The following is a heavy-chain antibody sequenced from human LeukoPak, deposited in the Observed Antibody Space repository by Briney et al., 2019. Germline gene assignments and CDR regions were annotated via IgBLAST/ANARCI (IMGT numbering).Heavy chain of an antibody. J-gene: IGHJ4*02. CDR2: SSFDGTKK. D-gene: IGHD6-19*01. CDR3: ARVGNSSGWHDAFGYFDS. CDR1: GFNFSNNL. Sequence: GRSLGLSCAASGFNFSNNLLHWVRQAPGKGLEWVAVSSFDGTKKYYADSVKGRFVISGDNSKNTLYLQMNSLRAEDTAAYYCARVGNSSGWHDAFGYFDSWGQGVLVTVSS. V-gene: IGHV3-30*09.